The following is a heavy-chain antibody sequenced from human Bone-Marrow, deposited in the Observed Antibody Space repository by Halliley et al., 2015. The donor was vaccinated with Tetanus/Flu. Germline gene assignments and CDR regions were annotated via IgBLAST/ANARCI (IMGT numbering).Heavy chain of an antibody. V-gene: IGHV3-7*03. J-gene: IGHJ4*02. Sequence: DGSVKYYVEAGKGRFTISRDTAKNSVFLQMNSLRAADTALYYCARGYYTSSGVYFDFWGQGTLTPVSS. D-gene: IGHD3-10*01. CDR2: DGSVK. CDR3: ARGYYTSSGVYFDF.